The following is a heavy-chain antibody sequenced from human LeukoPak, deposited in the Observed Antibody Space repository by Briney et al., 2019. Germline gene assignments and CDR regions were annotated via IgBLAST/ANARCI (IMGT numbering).Heavy chain of an antibody. CDR3: AKDRGYYDSSGYFVASYADY. D-gene: IGHD3-22*01. CDR1: GFTFSSYG. J-gene: IGHJ4*02. V-gene: IGHV3-30*18. CDR2: ISYDGSNK. Sequence: PGGYLRLSCAASGFTFSSYGMHWLRQAPGKGLEWVAVISYDGSNKYYADSVKGRFTISRDNSKNTLYLQMNSLRAEDTAMYYCAKDRGYYDSSGYFVASYADYWGQGTLVTVSS.